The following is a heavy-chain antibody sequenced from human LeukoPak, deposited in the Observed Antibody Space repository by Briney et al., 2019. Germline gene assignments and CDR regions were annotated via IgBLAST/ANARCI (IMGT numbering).Heavy chain of an antibody. CDR1: GGSIRSGDHY. J-gene: IGHJ6*02. V-gene: IGHV4-30-4*02. Sequence: SETLSLTCTVSGGSIRSGDHYWSWIRQPPGKGLEWVGYIYFSGSTYYNPSLKSRVTISVDTSKSQFSLNLNSATAADTAVYYCARTSRHFYGSGTNLTPWPAGMDVWGQGTTVTVSS. CDR3: ARTSRHFYGSGTNLTPWPAGMDV. CDR2: IYFSGST. D-gene: IGHD3-10*01.